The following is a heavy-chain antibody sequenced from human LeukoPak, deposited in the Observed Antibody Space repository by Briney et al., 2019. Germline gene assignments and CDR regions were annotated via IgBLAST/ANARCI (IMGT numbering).Heavy chain of an antibody. CDR2: IYYSGST. CDR3: ARGLGRSGANWLDP. Sequence: SQTLSLTCTVSGGSISSGDYYWSWIRQPPGQGLEWLGYIYYSGSTYYNPSLKSRVTISVDTSKNQFSLKLSSVTAADTAVYYCARGLGRSGANWLDPWGQGTLVTVSS. J-gene: IGHJ5*02. V-gene: IGHV4-30-4*01. CDR1: GGSISSGDYY. D-gene: IGHD4/OR15-4a*01.